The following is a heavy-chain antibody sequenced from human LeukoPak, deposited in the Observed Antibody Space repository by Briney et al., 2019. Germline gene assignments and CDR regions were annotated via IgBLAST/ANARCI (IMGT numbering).Heavy chain of an antibody. CDR3: ARDPSWAMVTDY. J-gene: IGHJ4*02. CDR1: RYTFTGYY. CDR2: IKPNSGGT. D-gene: IGHD5-18*01. Sequence: ASGKLSCKVARYTFTGYYMHWVRHAHGQGLEWEGWIKPNSGGTNYAQNFQGRVTMTSDTSISTAYMEPSRLRTGDTAVYYCARDPSWAMVTDYWGQGTLVTVSS. V-gene: IGHV1-2*02.